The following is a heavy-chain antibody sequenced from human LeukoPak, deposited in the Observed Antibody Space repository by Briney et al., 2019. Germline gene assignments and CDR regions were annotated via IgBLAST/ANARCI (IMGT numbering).Heavy chain of an antibody. V-gene: IGHV1-2*02. J-gene: IGHJ4*02. D-gene: IGHD3-3*01. CDR3: ARGSYTIFGVVSYFDY. CDR2: INPNSGGT. CDR1: GYTFTGYY. Sequence: ASVKVSCKASGYTFTGYYMHWVRQAPGQGLEWMGWINPNSGGTNYAQKFQGRVTMTRDTSISTAYMELSRLRSDDTAVYYCARGSYTIFGVVSYFDYWGQGTLVTVSS.